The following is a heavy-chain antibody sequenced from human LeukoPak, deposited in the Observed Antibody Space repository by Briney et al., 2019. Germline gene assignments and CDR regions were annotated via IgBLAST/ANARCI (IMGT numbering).Heavy chain of an antibody. D-gene: IGHD3-16*02. Sequence: SETLSLICTVSGGSISSYFWSWIRQPPGKGLEWIGYISYSGSTNYNPSLKSRVTISVDTSKSQFSLKLSSVTAADTAVYYCARFIDEIDNWFDPWGQGTLVTVSS. J-gene: IGHJ5*02. CDR1: GGSISSYF. CDR2: ISYSGST. V-gene: IGHV4-59*01. CDR3: ARFIDEIDNWFDP.